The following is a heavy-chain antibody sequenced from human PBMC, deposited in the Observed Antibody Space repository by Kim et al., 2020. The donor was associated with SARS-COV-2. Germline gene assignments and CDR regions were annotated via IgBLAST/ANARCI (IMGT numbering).Heavy chain of an antibody. CDR1: GFTFSSSA. Sequence: GGSLRLSCAASGFTFSSSALTWVRQAPGKGLEWVSTISGSGTSAYYADSAKGRFTISRDNSKNTLYLQMNSLRAEDTAVYYCAKDPAINYNRPLWGYWGPGTLVTVSS. J-gene: IGHJ4*02. CDR2: ISGSGTSA. V-gene: IGHV3-23*01. CDR3: AKDPAINYNRPLWGY. D-gene: IGHD1-20*01.